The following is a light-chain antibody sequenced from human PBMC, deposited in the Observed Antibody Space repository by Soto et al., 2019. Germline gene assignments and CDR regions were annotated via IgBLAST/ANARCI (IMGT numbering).Light chain of an antibody. CDR1: QAIRDD. CDR3: LQDYNYPRT. V-gene: IGKV1-6*01. Sequence: IQMTQSPSSLSASVGDRVTITCRASQAIRDDLAWYQQKPGKAPNLLIYAASTLQSGVPSRFSASGSGTDFTLTISSLQPEDFATYYCLQDYNYPRTSGQGTKVEI. CDR2: AAS. J-gene: IGKJ1*01.